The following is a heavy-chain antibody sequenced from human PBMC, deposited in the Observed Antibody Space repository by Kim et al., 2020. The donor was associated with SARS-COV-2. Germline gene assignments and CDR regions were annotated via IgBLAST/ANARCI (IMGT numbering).Heavy chain of an antibody. CDR3: AKWDSITIFGVVGFDY. V-gene: IGHV3-23*01. CDR1: GFTFSSYA. J-gene: IGHJ4*02. D-gene: IGHD3-3*01. CDR2: ISGSGGST. Sequence: GGSLRLSCAASGFTFSSYAMSWVRQAPGKGLEWVSAISGSGGSTYYADSVKGRFTISRDNSKNTLYLQMNSLRAEDTAVYYCAKWDSITIFGVVGFDYWGQGTLVTVSS.